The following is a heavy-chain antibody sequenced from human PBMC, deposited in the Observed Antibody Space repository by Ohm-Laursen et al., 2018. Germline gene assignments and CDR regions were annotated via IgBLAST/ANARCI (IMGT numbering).Heavy chain of an antibody. CDR2: VRYSGST. CDR3: AKEGYDILTGYYYGMDV. V-gene: IGHV4-59*12. CDR1: GGSISGYY. Sequence: GTLSLTCTVSGGSISGYYWSWIRQPPGKGLEWIGYVRYSGSTNYNPSLKSRVTISVDTSKNQFSLKLSSVTAADTAVYYCAKEGYDILTGYYYGMDVWGQGTTVTVSS. J-gene: IGHJ6*02. D-gene: IGHD3-9*01.